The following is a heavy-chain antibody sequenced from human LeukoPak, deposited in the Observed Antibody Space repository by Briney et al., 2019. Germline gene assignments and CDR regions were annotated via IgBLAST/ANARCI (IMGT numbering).Heavy chain of an antibody. CDR3: ARVGSSGYFDH. CDR2: TSYDGSNT. J-gene: IGHJ4*02. Sequence: PGQSLRLSCVVSGFTLSSHVMYWIRQAPGKGLEWVALTSYDGSNTYYTDSVKGRFIISRDNPRNTLYLQMNSLSAEDTASYYCARVGSSGYFDHWGQGALVTVSS. V-gene: IGHV3-30*03. CDR1: GFTLSSHV. D-gene: IGHD3-22*01.